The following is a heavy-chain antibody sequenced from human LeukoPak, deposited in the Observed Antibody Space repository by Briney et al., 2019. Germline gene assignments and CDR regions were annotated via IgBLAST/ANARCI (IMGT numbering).Heavy chain of an antibody. D-gene: IGHD5-18*01. CDR2: INPNSGGT. V-gene: IGHV1-2*02. CDR1: GYTFTGYY. Sequence: ASVKVSCKASGYTFTGYYMHWVRQAPGQGLEWMGWINPNSGGTNYAQKFQGRVTMTRNTSISTAYMELSSLRSEDTAVYYCARVSRGYSYRKQTNWFDPWGQGTLVTVSS. J-gene: IGHJ5*02. CDR3: ARVSRGYSYRKQTNWFDP.